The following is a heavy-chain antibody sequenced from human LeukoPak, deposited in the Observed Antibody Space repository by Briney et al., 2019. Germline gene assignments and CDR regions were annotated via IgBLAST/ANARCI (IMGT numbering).Heavy chain of an antibody. Sequence: SEKVSCKASGGTFSSYAISWVRQAPGQGLEWMGGIIPIFGTANYAQKFQGRVTITADESTSTAYMELSSLRSEDTAVYYCAGGSLYYYYYMDVWGKGTTVTVSS. CDR2: IIPIFGTA. CDR1: GGTFSSYA. J-gene: IGHJ6*03. V-gene: IGHV1-69*13. CDR3: AGGSLYYYYYMDV.